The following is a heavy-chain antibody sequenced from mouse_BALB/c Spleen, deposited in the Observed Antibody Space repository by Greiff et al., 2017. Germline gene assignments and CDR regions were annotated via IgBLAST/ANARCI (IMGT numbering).Heavy chain of an antibody. CDR3: ARGDGNALYAMDY. CDR2: ISDGGSYT. Sequence: EVQGVESGGGLVKPGGSLKLSCAASGFTFSDYYMYWVRQTPEKRLEWVATISDGGSYTYYPDSVKGRFTISRDNAKNNLYLQMSSLKSEDTAMYYCARGDGNALYAMDYWGQGTSVTVSS. V-gene: IGHV5-4*02. CDR1: GFTFSDYY. J-gene: IGHJ4*01. D-gene: IGHD2-1*01.